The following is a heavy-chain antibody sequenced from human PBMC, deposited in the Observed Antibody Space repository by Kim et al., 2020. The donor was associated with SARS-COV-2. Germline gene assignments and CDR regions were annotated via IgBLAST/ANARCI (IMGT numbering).Heavy chain of an antibody. J-gene: IGHJ6*04. D-gene: IGHD2-15*01. CDR1: GFTFNNYG. CDR2: ISYEGSKK. CDR3: AKQGGIFELYTYYGMDL. V-gene: IGHV3-30*18. Sequence: GGSLRLSCAVSGFTFNNYGMHWVRQAPGKGLEWVAFISYEGSKKQYLDSLKGRFTISRDYSKNTLYLQMNSLRAEDTAVYYCAKQGGIFELYTYYGMDLWGKGTTVTVSS.